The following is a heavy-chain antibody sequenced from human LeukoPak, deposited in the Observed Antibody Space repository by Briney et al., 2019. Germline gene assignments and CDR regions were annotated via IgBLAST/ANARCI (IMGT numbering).Heavy chain of an antibody. CDR2: IRQDGSEK. Sequence: GGSLRLSCAASGFTFSSYAMSWVRQAPGKGLEWVANIRQDGSEKYYVDSVKGRFTISRDNAKNSLYLQMNSLRTEDTSVYYCASARGCSSTSCSPAFGYCGQGTLLTVSS. CDR1: GFTFSSYA. D-gene: IGHD2-2*01. V-gene: IGHV3-7*01. J-gene: IGHJ4*02. CDR3: ASARGCSSTSCSPAFGY.